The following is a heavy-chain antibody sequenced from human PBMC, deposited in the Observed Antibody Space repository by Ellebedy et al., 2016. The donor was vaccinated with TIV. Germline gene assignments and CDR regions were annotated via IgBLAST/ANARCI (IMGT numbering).Heavy chain of an antibody. CDR2: IYYSGST. CDR1: GGSISSYY. J-gene: IGHJ3*02. V-gene: IGHV4-59*01. CDR3: ARDNHLTTPFGGGREINAFDI. Sequence: SETLSLTCTVSGGSISSYYWSWIRQPPGKGLEWIGYIYYSGSTNYNPSLKRRVTISVDTSKNQFSLKLSSVNAADTAVDYCARDNHLTTPFGGGREINAFDIWGQGTMVTVSS. D-gene: IGHD2-15*01.